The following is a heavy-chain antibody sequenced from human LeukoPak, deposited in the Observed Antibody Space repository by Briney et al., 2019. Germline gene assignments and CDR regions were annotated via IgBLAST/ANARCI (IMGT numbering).Heavy chain of an antibody. J-gene: IGHJ6*03. V-gene: IGHV3-64*01. CDR1: GFTFSSYA. Sequence: PGGSLRLSCVASGFTFSSYAMHWVRQAPGRGLEYVSGINSNGGSTHYANSVKGRFTISRDNSKHTLYLQMGSLRTEDTAVYYCAKDQYFVTGYYSHMDVWGKGTTVTISS. D-gene: IGHD2-21*02. CDR3: AKDQYFVTGYYSHMDV. CDR2: INSNGGST.